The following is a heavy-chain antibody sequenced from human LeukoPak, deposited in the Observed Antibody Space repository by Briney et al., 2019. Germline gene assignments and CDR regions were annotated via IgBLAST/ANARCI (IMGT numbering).Heavy chain of an antibody. Sequence: ASVKVSCKASGYTFTSYGISWVRQAPGQGLEWMGWISAYNGNTNYAQKPQGRVTMTTDTSTTTAHMELRSLRSDDTAVYYCARIYCSSTSCYIGAYYYYGMDVWGQGTTVTVSS. CDR3: ARIYCSSTSCYIGAYYYYGMDV. CDR2: ISAYNGNT. D-gene: IGHD2-2*02. J-gene: IGHJ6*02. V-gene: IGHV1-18*01. CDR1: GYTFTSYG.